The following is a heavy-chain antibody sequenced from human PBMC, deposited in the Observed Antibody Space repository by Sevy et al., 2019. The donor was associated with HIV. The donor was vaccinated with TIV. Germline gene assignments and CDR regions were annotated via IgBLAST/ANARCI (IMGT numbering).Heavy chain of an antibody. CDR1: GYSFTSYW. Sequence: GQSLKISCKGSGYSFTSYWIGWVRQMPGKGLQWMGIIYPGHSDTRYSPSFQGQVTISADKSISTAYLQWSSLKASDIALYYCARRGHYYHSSGYYYFDYWGQGTLVTVSS. D-gene: IGHD3-22*01. CDR2: IYPGHSDT. CDR3: ARRGHYYHSSGYYYFDY. J-gene: IGHJ4*02. V-gene: IGHV5-51*01.